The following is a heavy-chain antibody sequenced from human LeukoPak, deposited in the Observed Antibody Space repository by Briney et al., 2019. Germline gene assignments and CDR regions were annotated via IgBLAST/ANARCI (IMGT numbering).Heavy chain of an antibody. CDR1: GFTFSSYG. CDR3: AKDSAYGDYAYYFDY. J-gene: IGHJ4*02. Sequence: GRSLRPSCAASGFTFSSYGMHWVRQAPGKGLEWVAVISYDGSNKYYADSVKGRFTISRDNSKNTLYLQMNSLRAEDTAVYYCAKDSAYGDYAYYFDYWGQGTLVTVSS. D-gene: IGHD4-17*01. V-gene: IGHV3-30*18. CDR2: ISYDGSNK.